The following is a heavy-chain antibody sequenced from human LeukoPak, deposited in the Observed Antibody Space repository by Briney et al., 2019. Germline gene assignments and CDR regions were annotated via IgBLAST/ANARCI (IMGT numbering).Heavy chain of an antibody. CDR1: GFTFSSYA. CDR3: AKAKRYSSGWSDY. Sequence: GGSLRLSCAASGFTFSSYAMSWVRLAPGKGLEWVSAISGSGGSTYYADSVKGRFTISRDNSKNTLYLQMNSLRAEDTAVYYCAKAKRYSSGWSDYWGQGTLVTVSS. V-gene: IGHV3-23*01. J-gene: IGHJ4*02. D-gene: IGHD6-19*01. CDR2: ISGSGGST.